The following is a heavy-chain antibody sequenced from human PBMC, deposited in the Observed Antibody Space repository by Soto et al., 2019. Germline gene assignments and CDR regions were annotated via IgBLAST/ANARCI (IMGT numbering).Heavy chain of an antibody. CDR3: ARDGDVNTGFGKDY. Sequence: GGSLRLSCSASGFTFSSYGMHWVRQAPGKGLEWVAFIWHDGGNKFYAESVKGRFTISRDNSKNTLYLQMTSLSAEDTAMYYCARDGDVNTGFGKDYWGQGTLVTVSS. CDR1: GFTFSSYG. V-gene: IGHV3-33*01. J-gene: IGHJ4*02. D-gene: IGHD3-16*01. CDR2: IWHDGGNK.